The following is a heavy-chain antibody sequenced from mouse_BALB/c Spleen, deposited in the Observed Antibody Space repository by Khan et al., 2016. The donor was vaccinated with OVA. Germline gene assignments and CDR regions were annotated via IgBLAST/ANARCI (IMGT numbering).Heavy chain of an antibody. J-gene: IGHJ1*01. Sequence: EVELVESGGGLVRPGGSLKLSCAASGFSFTSYTMSWVRQTPEKRLEWVATISSGSTYTYYPDSVKGRFTISRDNAKNTLYLQMSSLKSEDTAMYYCTREGNCARWYFDVLGAGTTVTVSS. V-gene: IGHV5-6-4*01. CDR1: GFSFTSYT. D-gene: IGHD2-1*01. CDR2: ISSGSTYT. CDR3: TREGNCARWYFDV.